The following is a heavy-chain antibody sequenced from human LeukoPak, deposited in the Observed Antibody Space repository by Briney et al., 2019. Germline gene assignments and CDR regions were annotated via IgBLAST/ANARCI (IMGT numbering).Heavy chain of an antibody. CDR1: GFPFKIYT. V-gene: IGHV3-23*01. Sequence: GGSLRLSCATFGFPFKIYTMNWVRQAPGKGLEWVSGINFSSDDSGDNTYYADSVRGRFSISRDNSQNTVFLQMNSLRVEDTAAYYCVATFTVFGVISTIEWGQGTLVTVSS. J-gene: IGHJ4*02. D-gene: IGHD3-3*01. CDR3: VATFTVFGVISTIE. CDR2: INFSSDDSGDNT.